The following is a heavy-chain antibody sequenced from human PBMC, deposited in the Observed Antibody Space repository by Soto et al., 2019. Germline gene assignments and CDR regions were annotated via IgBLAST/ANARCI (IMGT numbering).Heavy chain of an antibody. CDR3: ARDFYYYDSSGYPSYGMDV. V-gene: IGHV3-30-3*01. D-gene: IGHD3-22*01. CDR1: GFTFGSYG. CDR2: ISYDGSNK. Sequence: GGSLRLSRAASGFTFGSYGVHLVRQAPGKGLEWVAVISYDGSNKYYADSVKGRFTISRDNSKNTLYLQMNSLRAEDTAVYYCARDFYYYDSSGYPSYGMDVWGQGTTVTVSS. J-gene: IGHJ6*02.